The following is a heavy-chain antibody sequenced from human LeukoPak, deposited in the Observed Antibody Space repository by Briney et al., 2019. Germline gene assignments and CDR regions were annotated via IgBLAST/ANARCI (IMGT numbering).Heavy chain of an antibody. Sequence: ASVKVSCKASGYTFTSYYMHWVRQAPGQGLEWMGIINPSGGSTSYAQKFQGRVTMTRDTSTSTVYMELSSLRPEDTAVYYCARDVFRWNPYGSGSYNYYYMDVWGKGTTVTISS. CDR2: INPSGGST. J-gene: IGHJ6*03. D-gene: IGHD3-10*01. CDR3: ARDVFRWNPYGSGSYNYYYMDV. V-gene: IGHV1-46*01. CDR1: GYTFTSYY.